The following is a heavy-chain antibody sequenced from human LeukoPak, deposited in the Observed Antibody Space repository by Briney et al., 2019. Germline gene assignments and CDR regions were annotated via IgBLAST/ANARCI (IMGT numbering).Heavy chain of an antibody. D-gene: IGHD3-10*01. CDR3: AKDRRWFGELTEYYFDY. J-gene: IGHJ4*02. V-gene: IGHV3-30-3*01. CDR1: GFTFSSYA. CDR2: ISYDGSNK. Sequence: QPGGSLRLSCAASGFTFSSYAMHWVRQAPGKGLEWVAVISYDGSNKYYADSVKGRFTISRDNSKNTLYLQMNSLRAEDTAVYYCAKDRRWFGELTEYYFDYWGQGTLVTVSS.